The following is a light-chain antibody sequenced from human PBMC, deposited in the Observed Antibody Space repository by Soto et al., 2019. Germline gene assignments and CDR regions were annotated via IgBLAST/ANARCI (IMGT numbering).Light chain of an antibody. CDR2: EVN. Sequence: QLVLTQPPSVSGAPGQRVTISCTGSSSNIGANYDVHWYQQRPGTAPKLMISEVNNRPSGVSNRFSGSKSGNTAYLTISGLQVEDEAEYFCFSFTTTSTHVFGTGTQLTVL. V-gene: IGLV1-40*01. CDR1: SSNIGANYD. CDR3: FSFTTTSTHV. J-gene: IGLJ1*01.